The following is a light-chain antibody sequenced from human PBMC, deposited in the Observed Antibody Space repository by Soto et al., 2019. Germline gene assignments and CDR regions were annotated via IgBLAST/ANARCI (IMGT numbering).Light chain of an antibody. CDR2: GAS. CDR3: QKYMISVK. J-gene: IGKJ1*01. V-gene: IGKV3-20*01. Sequence: EIVLTQSPGSLSLSPGERATLSCRASQNFDSSFFAWYQKRPGQAPRLLIYGASKRATGFPDRFSGGGSGTVVIFIINRLKREDFAVYFCQKYMISVKFGQGTKVEIK. CDR1: QNFDSSF.